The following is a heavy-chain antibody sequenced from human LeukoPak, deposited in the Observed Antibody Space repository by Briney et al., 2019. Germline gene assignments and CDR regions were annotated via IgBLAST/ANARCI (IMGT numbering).Heavy chain of an antibody. D-gene: IGHD2-2*01. CDR2: ISSDDDNT. CDR3: GGQSSDY. V-gene: IGHV3-23*01. Sequence: PGGSLRLSCAASGFTSNNYATSWVRQAPGKGLDWVSTISSDDDNTFYAESVRGRFTISRDKSKNTLYLQMNTLRPEDTVVYYCGGQSSDYWGQGILVTVSS. J-gene: IGHJ4*02. CDR1: GFTSNNYA.